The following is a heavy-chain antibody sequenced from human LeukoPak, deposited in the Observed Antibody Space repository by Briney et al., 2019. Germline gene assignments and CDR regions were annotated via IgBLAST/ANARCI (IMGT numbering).Heavy chain of an antibody. CDR1: GFTFDGHA. Sequence: GGSLRLSCAASGFTFDGHAMHWVRQASGKGREWVGGIRTKVKNYEPTYGASMTGRFTISRDNSKTTAYLQMNSLQTGDTAVDYCTRHVIGSTAEDYWGQGTLVTVSS. CDR3: TRHVIGSTAEDY. V-gene: IGHV3-73*01. CDR2: IRTKVKNYEP. D-gene: IGHD2/OR15-2a*01. J-gene: IGHJ4*02.